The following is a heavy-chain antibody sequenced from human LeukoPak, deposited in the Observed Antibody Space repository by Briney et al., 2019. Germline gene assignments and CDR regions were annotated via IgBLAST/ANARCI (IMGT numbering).Heavy chain of an antibody. D-gene: IGHD2-2*01. CDR2: ISGSGGNT. V-gene: IGHV3-23*01. CDR3: AKDGRYCSSTSCKKDDY. Sequence: GGSLRLSCEASGFTFSSYAMSWVRQAPGKGLEWVSAISGSGGNTYYADSVKGRFTISRDKSKNTLYLQMNSLRDEDTAVYYCAKDGRYCSSTSCKKDDYWGQGILVTVSS. J-gene: IGHJ4*02. CDR1: GFTFSSYA.